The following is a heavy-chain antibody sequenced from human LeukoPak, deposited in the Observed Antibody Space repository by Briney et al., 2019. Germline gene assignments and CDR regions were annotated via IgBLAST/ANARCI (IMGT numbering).Heavy chain of an antibody. CDR3: ARLTYYDFWSGYNYAFDI. D-gene: IGHD3-3*01. CDR2: MNPNSGGT. V-gene: IGHV1-2*02. Sequence: GASVKVSCKASGYTFSGYYIHWVRQAPGQGLGWMGWMNPNSGGTNYAQKFQGRVTMTRDTSISTAYMELSRLRSDDTAVYYCARLTYYDFWSGYNYAFDIWGQGTMVTVSS. CDR1: GYTFSGYY. J-gene: IGHJ3*02.